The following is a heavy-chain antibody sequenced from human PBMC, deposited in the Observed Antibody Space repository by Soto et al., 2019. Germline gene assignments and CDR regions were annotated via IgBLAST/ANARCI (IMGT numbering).Heavy chain of an antibody. CDR2: ISGSGGST. D-gene: IGHD3-10*01. Sequence: GGSLRLSCAASGFTFSSYAMSWVRQAPGKGLEWVSAISGSGGSTYYADSVKGRFTISRDNSKKTLYLQMNSLRAEDTAVYYCAKRTWFGELLSYFDYWGQGTLVTVSS. V-gene: IGHV3-23*01. J-gene: IGHJ4*02. CDR3: AKRTWFGELLSYFDY. CDR1: GFTFSSYA.